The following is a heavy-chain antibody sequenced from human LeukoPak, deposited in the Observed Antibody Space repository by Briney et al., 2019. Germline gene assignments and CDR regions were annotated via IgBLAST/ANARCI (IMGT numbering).Heavy chain of an antibody. J-gene: IGHJ4*02. D-gene: IGHD6-13*01. Sequence: GGSLRLPCVASGFTFSSTTMGWVRQAPGRGLEWVSSITAIDGRTYYADSVKGRFTISRDNSENTLYVQMNSLRAEDTAVYYCARKDPNSSSTDYWGQGTLVTVSS. CDR2: ITAIDGRT. CDR1: GFTFSSTT. CDR3: ARKDPNSSSTDY. V-gene: IGHV3-23*01.